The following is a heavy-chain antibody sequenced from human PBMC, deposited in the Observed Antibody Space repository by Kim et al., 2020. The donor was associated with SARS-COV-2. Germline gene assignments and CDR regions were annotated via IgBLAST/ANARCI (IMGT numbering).Heavy chain of an antibody. V-gene: IGHV4-59*08. Sequence: SETLSLTCTVSGGSISSYYWSWIRQPPGKGLEWIGYIYYSGSTNYNPSLKSRVTISVDTSKNQFSLKLSSVTAADTAVYYCASSYGDYVSYYYYMDVWGKGTTVTVSS. J-gene: IGHJ6*03. CDR1: GGSISSYY. CDR3: ASSYGDYVSYYYYMDV. CDR2: IYYSGST. D-gene: IGHD4-17*01.